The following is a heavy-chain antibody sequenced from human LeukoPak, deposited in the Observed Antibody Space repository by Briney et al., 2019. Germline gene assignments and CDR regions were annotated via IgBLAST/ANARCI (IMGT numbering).Heavy chain of an antibody. D-gene: IGHD3-22*01. Sequence: PGGSLRLSCAASGFTVSSNYMSWVRQAPGKGLEWVSVIYGGGSTYYADSVKGRFTISRDNSKNTLYLQMNSLRAEDTAVYYCAKGDDSSGYPPGGAFDIWGQGTMVTVSS. CDR2: IYGGGST. V-gene: IGHV3-53*01. J-gene: IGHJ3*02. CDR3: AKGDDSSGYPPGGAFDI. CDR1: GFTVSSNY.